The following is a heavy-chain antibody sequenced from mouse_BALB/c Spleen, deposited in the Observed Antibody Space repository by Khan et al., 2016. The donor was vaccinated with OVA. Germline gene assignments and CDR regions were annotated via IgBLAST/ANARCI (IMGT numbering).Heavy chain of an antibody. CDR1: GYSFTDYM. CDR3: ARSWWLQGLLAY. CDR2: INPYYGST. J-gene: IGHJ3*01. V-gene: IGHV1-39*01. Sequence: EVQLQESGPELVKPGASVKISCKASGYSFTDYMMLWVKQIHGKSLEWIGNINPYYGSTTYNLKFKDKASLTVDKSSSTAYMQLNSLTSEDSAVYYGARSWWLQGLLAYWGQGTLVTVSA. D-gene: IGHD1-1*02.